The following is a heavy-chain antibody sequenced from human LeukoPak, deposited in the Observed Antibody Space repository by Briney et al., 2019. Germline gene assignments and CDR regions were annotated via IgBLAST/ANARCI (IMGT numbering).Heavy chain of an antibody. V-gene: IGHV3-23*01. CDR1: GFTFSSYA. Sequence: GGSLRLSCAASGFTFSSYAMSWVRQAPGKGLEWVSAISGSGGSTYYADSVKGRFTISRDNSKNTLYLQMNSLRAEDTAVYYCASFGSGSYYNGLDYWGQGTLVTVSS. CDR3: ASFGSGSYYNGLDY. J-gene: IGHJ4*02. CDR2: ISGSGGST. D-gene: IGHD3-10*01.